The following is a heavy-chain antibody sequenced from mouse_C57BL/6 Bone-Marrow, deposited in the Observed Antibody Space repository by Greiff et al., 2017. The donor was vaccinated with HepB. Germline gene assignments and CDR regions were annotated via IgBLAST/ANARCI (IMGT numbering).Heavy chain of an antibody. D-gene: IGHD6-2*01. J-gene: IGHJ2*02. CDR3: SSLLDPPIDY. CDR2: IDPEDGDT. CDR1: GFNIKDYY. V-gene: IGHV14-2*01. Sequence: EVQRVESGAELVKPGASVKLSCTASGFNIKDYYMHWVKQRTEKGLEWIGRIDPEDGDTKYAPKFQGKATITADTSSNTAYLQLSSLTSVDTAVCDCSSLLDPPIDYWGQGTSLTVSS.